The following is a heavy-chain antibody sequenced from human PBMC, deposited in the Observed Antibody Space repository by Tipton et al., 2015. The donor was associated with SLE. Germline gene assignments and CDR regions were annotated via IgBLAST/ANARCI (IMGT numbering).Heavy chain of an antibody. V-gene: IGHV4-34*01. J-gene: IGHJ4*02. CDR2: INHSGST. D-gene: IGHD3-10*01. CDR3: ARVSGGFDY. Sequence: TLSLTCAVYGGSFSGYYWSWIRQPPGKGLEWIGEINHSGSTNYNPSLKSRVTISVDTSKNQFSLKLSSVTAADTAVYYRARVSGGFDYWGQGTLVTVSS. CDR1: GGSFSGYY.